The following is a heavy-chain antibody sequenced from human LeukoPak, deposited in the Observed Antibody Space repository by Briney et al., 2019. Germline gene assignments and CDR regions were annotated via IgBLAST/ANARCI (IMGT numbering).Heavy chain of an antibody. V-gene: IGHV3-30*18. CDR2: ISYDGSNK. J-gene: IGHJ4*02. D-gene: IGHD3-22*01. CDR3: AKNPPGSGYLPIDY. Sequence: AGGSLRLSCAASGFTFSSYGMPWVRQAPGKGLEWVAAISYDGSNKYYADSVKGRFTISRDNSKNTLYLQMNSLRAEDTAVYYCAKNPPGSGYLPIDYWGQGTLVTVSS. CDR1: GFTFSSYG.